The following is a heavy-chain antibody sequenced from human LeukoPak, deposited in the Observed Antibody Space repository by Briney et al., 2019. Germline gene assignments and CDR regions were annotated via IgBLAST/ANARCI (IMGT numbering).Heavy chain of an antibody. D-gene: IGHD5-12*01. CDR1: GYTFTSYG. J-gene: IGHJ4*02. Sequence: ASVKVSCKASGYTFTSYGISWVRQAPGQGLEWMGWISAYNGNRKYAQKLQGRVTMTTDTSTSTAYMELRSLRSDDTAVYYCARDTDSGYDSGYDYWGQGTLVTVSS. CDR2: ISAYNGNR. V-gene: IGHV1-18*01. CDR3: ARDTDSGYDSGYDY.